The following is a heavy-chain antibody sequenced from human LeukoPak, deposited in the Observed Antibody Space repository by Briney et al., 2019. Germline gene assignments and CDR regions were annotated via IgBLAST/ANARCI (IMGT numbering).Heavy chain of an antibody. D-gene: IGHD6-19*01. V-gene: IGHV3-23*01. CDR2: ISGSGCST. J-gene: IGHJ4*01. CDR3: AKGIYSSGWSYFDY. CDR1: GFTFSSYA. Sequence: GGSLRLSCAASGFTFSSYAMSWVREAPGKGLEWVSVISGSGCSTYSANSVQGRFTIHRDNSKNTLYLQMIRLRAEDTDVYYCAKGIYSSGWSYFDYWGHGTLVTVSS.